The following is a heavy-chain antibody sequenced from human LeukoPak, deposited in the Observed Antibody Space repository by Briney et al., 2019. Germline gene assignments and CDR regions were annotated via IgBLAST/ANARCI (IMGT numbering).Heavy chain of an antibody. CDR1: GFTFSSYS. J-gene: IGHJ3*02. CDR3: AREAVAGTGADAFDI. CDR2: ISSSSSYI. Sequence: GGSLRLSCAASGFTFSSYSMNWVRQAPGKGLEWVSSISSSSSYIYYADSVKGRFTISRDNAKNSLYLQMNSLRAEDTAVYYCAREAVAGTGADAFDIWGQGTMVTVSS. D-gene: IGHD6-19*01. V-gene: IGHV3-21*01.